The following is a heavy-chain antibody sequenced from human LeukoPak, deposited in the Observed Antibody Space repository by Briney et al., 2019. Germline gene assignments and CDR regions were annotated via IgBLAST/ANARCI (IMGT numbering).Heavy chain of an antibody. CDR3: AETGEISSI. V-gene: IGHV4-34*01. CDR1: GVSFSGYY. J-gene: IGHJ3*02. Sequence: SETLSLTCDVYGVSFSGYYWSWIRQPPGKGLEWIGEINHSGSTNYNPSLKSRVTLSLDTSKNQFSLNLTSVTAADTAVYYCAETGEISSIWGRGTMVTVSS. CDR2: INHSGST. D-gene: IGHD1-14*01.